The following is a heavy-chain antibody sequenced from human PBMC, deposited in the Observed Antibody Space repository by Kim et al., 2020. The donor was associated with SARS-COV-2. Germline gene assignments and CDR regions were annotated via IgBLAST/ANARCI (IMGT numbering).Heavy chain of an antibody. Sequence: GGSLRLSCAASGFTFSTYAMTWVRQAPGKGLEWVSAIGRGGVSTHYAESVKGRFTISRDNSRNTLYLQINSLRAEDTGVYYCANGVGDTAPLSYYYYGMAVWGQGTTVTVSS. CDR2: IGRGGVST. CDR1: GFTFSTYA. J-gene: IGHJ6*02. CDR3: ANGVGDTAPLSYYYYGMAV. D-gene: IGHD1-26*01. V-gene: IGHV3-23*01.